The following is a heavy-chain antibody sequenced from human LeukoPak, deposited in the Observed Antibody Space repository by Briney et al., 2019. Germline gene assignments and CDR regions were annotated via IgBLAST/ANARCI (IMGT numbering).Heavy chain of an antibody. CDR3: ARDGITGTPEFDF. J-gene: IGHJ4*02. Sequence: SETLSLTCTVSGVSIANNYYYWAWIRQPPGKGLDLIGYIFHRGTTFYNSSLKSRVTISADSSKNQFSLRLTSVAAADTAVYYCARDGITGTPEFDFWGQGTLVTVSS. V-gene: IGHV4-39*02. D-gene: IGHD1-20*01. CDR1: GVSIANNYYY. CDR2: IFHRGTT.